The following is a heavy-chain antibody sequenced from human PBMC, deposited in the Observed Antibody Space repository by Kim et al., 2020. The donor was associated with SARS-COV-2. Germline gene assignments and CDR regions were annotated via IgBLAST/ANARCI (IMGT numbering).Heavy chain of an antibody. Sequence: GGSLRLSCAASGFTFSSYAMSWVRQAPGKGLEWVSAFSGSGGSTYYADSVKGRFTISRDNSKNTLYLQMNSLRAEDTAVYYCAKEWGITIFGVVTTSYYFDYWGQGTLVTVSS. D-gene: IGHD3-3*01. J-gene: IGHJ4*02. CDR1: GFTFSSYA. CDR3: AKEWGITIFGVVTTSYYFDY. CDR2: FSGSGGST. V-gene: IGHV3-23*01.